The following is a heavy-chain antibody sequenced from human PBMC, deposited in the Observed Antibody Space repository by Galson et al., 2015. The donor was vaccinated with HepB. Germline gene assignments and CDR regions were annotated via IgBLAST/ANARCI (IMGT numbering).Heavy chain of an antibody. D-gene: IGHD2/OR15-2a*01. CDR1: GFIFSSYA. CDR2: ISYDGNNK. V-gene: IGHV3-30*09. J-gene: IGHJ4*02. Sequence: SLRLSCAASGFIFSSYALHWVRQAPGKGLEWVAVISYDGNNKYYADSVKGRFAISRDNSKNTLYLQMNSLRSEDTAVYYCARDFLSDARPDLAMLSWGQGTLVTVSS. CDR3: ARDFLSDARPDLAMLS.